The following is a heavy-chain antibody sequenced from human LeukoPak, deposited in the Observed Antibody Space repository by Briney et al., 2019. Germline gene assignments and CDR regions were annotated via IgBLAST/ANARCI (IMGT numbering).Heavy chain of an antibody. Sequence: GGSLRLSCAASGFTFNNYNMNWVRQAPGKGLEWVSYISPNSGSTYYADSVKGRFTISRDNAKNSLYLQMNSLRAEDTAVYYCARVTSGLDYWGQGTLVTVSS. V-gene: IGHV3-48*04. CDR2: ISPNSGST. CDR1: GFTFNNYN. CDR3: ARVTSGLDY. J-gene: IGHJ4*02.